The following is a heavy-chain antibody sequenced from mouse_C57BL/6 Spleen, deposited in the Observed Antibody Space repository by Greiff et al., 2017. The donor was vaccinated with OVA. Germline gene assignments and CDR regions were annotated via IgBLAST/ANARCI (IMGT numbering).Heavy chain of an antibody. J-gene: IGHJ2*01. D-gene: IGHD2-3*01. Sequence: EVQLVESGGDLVKPGGSLKLSCAASGFTFSSYGMSWVRQTPDKRLEWVATISSGGSYTYYPDSVKGRFTISRDNAKNTLYLQMSSLKSEDTAMYYCARQDDGYPDYWGQGTTLTVSS. CDR3: ARQDDGYPDY. CDR2: ISSGGSYT. CDR1: GFTFSSYG. V-gene: IGHV5-6*01.